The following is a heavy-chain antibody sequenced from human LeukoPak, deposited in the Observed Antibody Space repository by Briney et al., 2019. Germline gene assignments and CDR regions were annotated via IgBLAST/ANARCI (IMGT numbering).Heavy chain of an antibody. J-gene: IGHJ4*01. CDR1: GGSISSGDYY. CDR2: MYYSGST. CDR3: ARIGGITMVRGVPGYYFDY. V-gene: IGHV4-30-4*01. Sequence: SETLSLTCTVSGGSISSGDYYWSWIRQPPGKGLEWIGYMYYSGSTYYNPSLKSRVTISVDTSKNQFSLKLSSVTAADTAVYYCARIGGITMVRGVPGYYFDYCGHGSLVTVSS. D-gene: IGHD3-10*01.